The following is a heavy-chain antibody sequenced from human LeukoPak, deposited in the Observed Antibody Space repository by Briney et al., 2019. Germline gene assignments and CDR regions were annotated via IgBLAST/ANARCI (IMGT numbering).Heavy chain of an antibody. J-gene: IGHJ4*02. V-gene: IGHV4-59*01. CDR3: ARESRGSSWYRRDYFDY. Sequence: PSETLSLTCTVSGGSISSYYWSWIRQPPGKGLEWIGYIYYSGSTNYNPSLKSRVTISVDTSKNQFSLKLSSVTAADTAVYYCARESRGSSWYRRDYFDYWGQGTLVTVSS. CDR1: GGSISSYY. D-gene: IGHD6-13*01. CDR2: IYYSGST.